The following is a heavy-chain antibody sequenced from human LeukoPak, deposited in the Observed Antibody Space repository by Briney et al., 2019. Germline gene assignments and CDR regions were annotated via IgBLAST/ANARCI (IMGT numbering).Heavy chain of an antibody. CDR3: ARGGSVGGSFDSSGYYPDY. CDR1: GFTFSSYE. J-gene: IGHJ4*02. D-gene: IGHD3-22*01. Sequence: GGSLRLSCAASGFTFSSYEMNWVRQAPGKGLEWVSYISSGGITIQYADSAKGRFTISRDNAKNSLYLQMNSLGAEDTAVYYCARGGSVGGSFDSSGYYPDYWGQGTLVTVSS. CDR2: ISSGGITI. V-gene: IGHV3-48*03.